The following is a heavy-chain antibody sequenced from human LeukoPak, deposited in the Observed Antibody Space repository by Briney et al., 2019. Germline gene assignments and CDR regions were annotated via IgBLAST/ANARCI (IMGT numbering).Heavy chain of an antibody. CDR2: IYPGDSDT. CDR1: GYSFTSDW. V-gene: IGHV5-51*01. Sequence: RRGALKISCKGSGYSFTSDWIGRGPQMPGKGLGWMGIIYPGDSDTRYSPSFQGQVTISPDKSLSTAYLQWSSLKASDTAMYYCARAGGRWTASDYWGQGTLVTVSS. CDR3: ARAGGRWTASDY. J-gene: IGHJ4*02. D-gene: IGHD3-16*01.